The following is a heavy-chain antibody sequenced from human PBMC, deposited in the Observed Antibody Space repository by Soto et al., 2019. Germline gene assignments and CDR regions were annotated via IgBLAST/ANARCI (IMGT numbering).Heavy chain of an antibody. CDR2: IIPLFGTT. Sequence: QMQLVQSGAEVRMPGSSVKVSCKASGGTFSTYSINWVRQAPGQGLEWMGGIIPLFGTTNYAQKFKGRVTITADESTRTASMELSSLRAGDAAVYYCARGATHGSSWYFWFDPWGQGTLVTVSS. D-gene: IGHD6-13*01. V-gene: IGHV1-69*01. J-gene: IGHJ5*02. CDR3: ARGATHGSSWYFWFDP. CDR1: GGTFSTYS.